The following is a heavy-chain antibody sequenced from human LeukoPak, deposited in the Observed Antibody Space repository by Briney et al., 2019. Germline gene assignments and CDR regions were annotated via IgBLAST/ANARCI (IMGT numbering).Heavy chain of an antibody. V-gene: IGHV3-48*03. CDR2: ISSSGSTI. Sequence: WGSLRLSCAASGFTFSSYEMNWVRQAPGKGLEWVSYISSSGSTIYYADSVKGRFTISRDNAKNTLYLQMNSLRAEDTAVYYCARTSGAVAGYDYWGQGTLVTVSS. D-gene: IGHD6-19*01. CDR1: GFTFSSYE. CDR3: ARTSGAVAGYDY. J-gene: IGHJ4*02.